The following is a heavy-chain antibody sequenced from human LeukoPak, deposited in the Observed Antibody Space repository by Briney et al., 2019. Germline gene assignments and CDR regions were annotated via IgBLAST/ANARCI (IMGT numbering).Heavy chain of an antibody. CDR1: GFTFSSYS. CDR2: ISSRSSTI. V-gene: IGHV3-48*01. D-gene: IGHD3-10*01. Sequence: GGSLRLSCAAAGFTFSSYSMNWVRQAPGKGLEWVSYISSRSSTIYYADSVKGRFTISRDNAKNSLYLQMNSLRAEDTAVYYCARDGYYYGSGSYYKVDFDYWGQGTLVTVSS. J-gene: IGHJ4*02. CDR3: ARDGYYYGSGSYYKVDFDY.